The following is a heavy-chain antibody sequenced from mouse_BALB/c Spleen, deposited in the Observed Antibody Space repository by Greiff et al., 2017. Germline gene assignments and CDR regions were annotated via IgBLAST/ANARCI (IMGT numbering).Heavy chain of an antibody. CDR3: TRDRGTTVVGFDY. V-gene: IGHV5-6-4*01. CDR1: GFTFSSYT. D-gene: IGHD1-1*01. J-gene: IGHJ2*01. Sequence: EVQVVESGGGLVKPGGSLKLSCAASGFTFSSYTMSWVRQTPEKRLEWVATISSGGSYTYYPDSVKGRFTISRDNAKNTLYLQMSSLKSEDTAMYYCTRDRGTTVVGFDYWGQGTTLTVSS. CDR2: ISSGGSYT.